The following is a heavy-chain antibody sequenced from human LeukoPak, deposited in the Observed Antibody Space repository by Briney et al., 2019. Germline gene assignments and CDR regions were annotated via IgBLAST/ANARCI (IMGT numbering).Heavy chain of an antibody. D-gene: IGHD6-19*01. CDR3: ARAQALAGLNWFDP. J-gene: IGHJ5*02. CDR1: GGTFSNYH. Sequence: SVKVSCKASGGTFSNYHINWVRQAPGEGLEWMGGIIPIFDSPNYAQKFQGRVTITADESTSTVYMEVSSLRSEDTAVYYCARAQALAGLNWFDPWGQGTLVTVSS. CDR2: IIPIFDSP. V-gene: IGHV1-69*13.